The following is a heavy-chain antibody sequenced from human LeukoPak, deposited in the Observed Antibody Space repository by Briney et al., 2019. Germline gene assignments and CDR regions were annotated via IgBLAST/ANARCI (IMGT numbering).Heavy chain of an antibody. CDR1: GYTFTSYD. V-gene: IGHV1-8*01. D-gene: IGHD3-9*01. CDR2: MNLNSGNT. J-gene: IGHJ6*03. Sequence: ASVKVSCKASGYTFTSYDINWVRQATGQGLEWMGWMNLNSGNTGYAQKFQGRVTMTRNTSISTAYMELSSLRSEDTAVYYCARRGCYDILTGYCLYYYYYMDVWGKGTTVTISS. CDR3: ARRGCYDILTGYCLYYYYYMDV.